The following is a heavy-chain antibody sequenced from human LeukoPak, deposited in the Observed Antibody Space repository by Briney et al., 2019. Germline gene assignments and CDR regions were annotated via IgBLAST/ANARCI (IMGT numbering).Heavy chain of an antibody. Sequence: GGSLRLSCAASGFTFSSYSMNWVRQAPGKGLEWVSAISGSGGSTYYADSVKGRFTISRDNSKNTLYLQMNSLRAEDTAVYYCAKNSGYYPGPYYFDYWGQGTLVTVSS. CDR1: GFTFSSYS. V-gene: IGHV3-23*01. D-gene: IGHD3-22*01. J-gene: IGHJ4*02. CDR3: AKNSGYYPGPYYFDY. CDR2: ISGSGGST.